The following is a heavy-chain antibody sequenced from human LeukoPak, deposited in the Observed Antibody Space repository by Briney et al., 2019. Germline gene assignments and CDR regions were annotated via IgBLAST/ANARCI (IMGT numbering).Heavy chain of an antibody. Sequence: GASVKVSCKASGYTFTSYAMHWVRQAPGQRLEWMGWINAGNGSTKYSQKFQGRVTITRDTSASTAYMELSSLRSEDTAVYYCARIRLDYDILTGYYGGYFDYWGQGTLVTVSS. V-gene: IGHV1-3*01. D-gene: IGHD3-9*01. J-gene: IGHJ4*02. CDR3: ARIRLDYDILTGYYGGYFDY. CDR1: GYTFTSYA. CDR2: INAGNGST.